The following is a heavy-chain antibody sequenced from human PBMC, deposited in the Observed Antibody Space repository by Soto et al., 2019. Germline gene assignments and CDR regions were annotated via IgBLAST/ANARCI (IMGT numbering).Heavy chain of an antibody. Sequence: PGGSLRLSCEASGFSFSIFAMNWVRQAPGKGLEWVSAIGDSGASTYYADSVKGRFTISRDNSRNTLYLQLNSLRAEDTAVYYCAKGVELDVWGNGTTVTVSS. CDR1: GFSFSIFA. D-gene: IGHD1-26*01. CDR2: IGDSGAST. CDR3: AKGVELDV. V-gene: IGHV3-23*01. J-gene: IGHJ6*04.